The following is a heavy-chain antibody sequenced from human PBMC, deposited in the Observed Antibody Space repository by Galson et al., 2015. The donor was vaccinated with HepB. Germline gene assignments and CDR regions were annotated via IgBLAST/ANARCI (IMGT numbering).Heavy chain of an antibody. CDR3: ARRNYFDY. CDR2: IKGDGTEK. CDR1: GFAFSSFW. Sequence: SLRLSCAGSGFAFSSFWMSWVRQAPGKGLEWVANIKGDGTEKNYVDSVKGRFTISRDNAKNSLYLQMNSLRAEDTAVYYCARRNYFDYWGQGTLVTVSS. V-gene: IGHV3-7*03. J-gene: IGHJ4*02.